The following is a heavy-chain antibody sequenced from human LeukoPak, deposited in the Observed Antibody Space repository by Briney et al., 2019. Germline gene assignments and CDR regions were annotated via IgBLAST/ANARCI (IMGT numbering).Heavy chain of an antibody. V-gene: IGHV3-30-3*01. CDR1: GFTFSSYA. J-gene: IGHJ4*02. Sequence: GGSLRLSCAASGFTFSSYAMHWVRQAPGKGLEWVAVISYDGSNKYYADSVKGRFTISGDNSKNTLYLQMNSLRAEDTAVYYCARGKWELPFDYWGQGTLVTVSS. CDR2: ISYDGSNK. D-gene: IGHD1-26*01. CDR3: ARGKWELPFDY.